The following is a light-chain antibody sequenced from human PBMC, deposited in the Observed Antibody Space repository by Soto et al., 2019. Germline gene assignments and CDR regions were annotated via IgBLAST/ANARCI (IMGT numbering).Light chain of an antibody. CDR2: KAS. J-gene: IGKJ2*01. CDR3: KQYNGYPHP. V-gene: IGKV1-5*03. Sequence: DIQMNQSPSTLSASVGDRVTITCRASQSISTWLAWSQQKPGKAPKLLIYKASSLRHGVPSRFTDSGSGTEFTLTIRSLQPDEFGSYVCKQYNGYPHPCAQGTKLDIK. CDR1: QSISTW.